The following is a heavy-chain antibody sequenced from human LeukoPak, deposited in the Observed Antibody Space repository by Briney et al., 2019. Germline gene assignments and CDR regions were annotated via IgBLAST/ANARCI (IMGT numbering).Heavy chain of an antibody. CDR1: GYTFTDYF. Sequence: GASVKVSCKASGYTFTDYFIHWVRQAPGQGLEWMGWITPKSGGTNHAQKFQGRVTITRDPSISTAYMELSSLRSDDTAVYFCARDKGPVAGTGVGSFDHWGQGTLVTVSS. CDR2: ITPKSGGT. V-gene: IGHV1-2*02. CDR3: ARDKGPVAGTGVGSFDH. J-gene: IGHJ4*02. D-gene: IGHD6-19*01.